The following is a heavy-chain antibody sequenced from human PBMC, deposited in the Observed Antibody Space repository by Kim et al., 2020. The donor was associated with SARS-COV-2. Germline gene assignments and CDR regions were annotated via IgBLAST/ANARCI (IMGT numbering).Heavy chain of an antibody. Sequence: YADSVKGRFTISRDNAKNSLYLQMNSLRAEDTAVYYCARAYSGSYLPDYWGQGTLVTVSS. CDR3: ARAYSGSYLPDY. V-gene: IGHV3-11*05. D-gene: IGHD1-26*01. J-gene: IGHJ4*02.